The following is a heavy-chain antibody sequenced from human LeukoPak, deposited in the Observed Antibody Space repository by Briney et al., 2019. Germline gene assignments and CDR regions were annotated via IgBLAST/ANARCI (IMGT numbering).Heavy chain of an antibody. J-gene: IGHJ4*02. D-gene: IGHD1-26*01. V-gene: IGHV3-9*01. CDR1: GFTFDDYA. Sequence: GRSLRLSCAASGFTFDDYAMHWVRQAPGKGLEWVSGISWNSGSIGYADSVKGRFTISRDNAKNSLYLQMNSLRAEDTALYYCAKDMSLIVGAEFDYWGQGTLVTVSS. CDR2: ISWNSGSI. CDR3: AKDMSLIVGAEFDY.